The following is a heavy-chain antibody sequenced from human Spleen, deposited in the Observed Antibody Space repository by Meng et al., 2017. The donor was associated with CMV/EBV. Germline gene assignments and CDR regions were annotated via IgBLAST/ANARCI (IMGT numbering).Heavy chain of an antibody. CDR2: INHSGST. Sequence: SETLSLTCAVYGGSFSGYYWSWIRQPPGKGLEWIGEINHSGSTNYNPSLKSRVTISVDTSKNQFSLKLSSVTAADTAVYYCARGRGQYCNSTSCYSHPHDYWVQGTLVTVSS. D-gene: IGHD2-2*01. CDR1: GGSFSGYY. CDR3: ARGRGQYCNSTSCYSHPHDY. V-gene: IGHV4-34*01. J-gene: IGHJ4*02.